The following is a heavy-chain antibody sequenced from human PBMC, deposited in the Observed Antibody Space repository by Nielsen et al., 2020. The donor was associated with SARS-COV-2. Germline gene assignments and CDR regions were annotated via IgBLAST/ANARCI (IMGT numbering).Heavy chain of an antibody. CDR3: ATRPAIFGVGPPDY. J-gene: IGHJ4*02. CDR2: FDPEDGET. CDR1: GFTFSSYG. D-gene: IGHD3-3*01. V-gene: IGHV1-24*01. Sequence: GESLKISCAASGFTFSSYGMHWVRQAPGKGLEWMGGFDPEDGETIYAQKFQGRVTMTEDTSTDTAYMELSSLRSEDTAVYYCATRPAIFGVGPPDYWGQGTLVTVSS.